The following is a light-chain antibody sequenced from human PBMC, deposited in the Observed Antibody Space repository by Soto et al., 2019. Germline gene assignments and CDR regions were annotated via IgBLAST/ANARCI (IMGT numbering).Light chain of an antibody. V-gene: IGKV1-5*03. CDR1: QSISSW. CDR3: QQYNTYPRT. CDR2: KAS. Sequence: DIQMTQSPSILSSSVGERVTITCRASQSISSWLAWYQQKPGKAPNLLIYKASHLENGVPSRFSGSGSGTEFTLTISSLQPGDFATYYCQQYNTYPRTFGPGTKV. J-gene: IGKJ1*01.